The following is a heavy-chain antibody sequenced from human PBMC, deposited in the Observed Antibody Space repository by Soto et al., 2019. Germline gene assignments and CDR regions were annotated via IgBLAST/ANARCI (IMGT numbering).Heavy chain of an antibody. Sequence: GGSLRLSCAASGFTFSSYGMHWVRQAPGKGLEWVAVISYDGSNKYYADSVKGRFTISRDNPKNTLYLQMNSLRAEDTAVYYCARELWFGELFLDYYYYGMDVWGQGTTVTVSS. CDR1: GFTFSSYG. V-gene: IGHV3-30*03. CDR2: ISYDGSNK. D-gene: IGHD3-10*01. CDR3: ARELWFGELFLDYYYYGMDV. J-gene: IGHJ6*02.